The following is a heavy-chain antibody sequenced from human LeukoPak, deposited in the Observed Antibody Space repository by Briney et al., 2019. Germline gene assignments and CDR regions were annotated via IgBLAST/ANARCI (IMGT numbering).Heavy chain of an antibody. Sequence: GGSLRLSCAASGFTFSSYAMSWVRQAPGKGLEWVSAISGSGGSTYYADSVKGRFTISRDNSKNRLYLQMSSLRAEDTAVYYCAKAWAMGHTYYYDSSGYNGEIDYWGQGTLVTVSS. D-gene: IGHD3-22*01. CDR1: GFTFSSYA. CDR3: AKAWAMGHTYYYDSSGYNGEIDY. CDR2: ISGSGGST. V-gene: IGHV3-23*01. J-gene: IGHJ4*02.